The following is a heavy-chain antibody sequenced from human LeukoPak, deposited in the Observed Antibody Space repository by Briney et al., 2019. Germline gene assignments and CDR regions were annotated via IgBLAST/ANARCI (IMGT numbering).Heavy chain of an antibody. Sequence: ASVKVSCKASGYTFASFGITWVRQAPGQGLEWMGWISAYNGNTHFAQRLQDRVSMTTDTSTSTAYMELRSLRFDDTAIYYCVRAPREGAFDYWGQGTLVTVSS. CDR2: ISAYNGNT. CDR3: VRAPREGAFDY. V-gene: IGHV1-18*01. CDR1: GYTFASFG. J-gene: IGHJ4*02. D-gene: IGHD1-26*01.